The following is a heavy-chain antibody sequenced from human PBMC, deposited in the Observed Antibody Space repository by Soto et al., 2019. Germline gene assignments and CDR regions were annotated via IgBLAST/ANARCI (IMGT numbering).Heavy chain of an antibody. CDR2: ISCYIGNT. CDR3: ATLWSGMHFDY. V-gene: IGHV1-18*01. Sequence: GASVKVSCKAYGYRFTAYVFNWVLQAPGQGLEWMGWISCYIGNTQYAQKFQGRVNLTIDTSSSIAYMELRTLTSDDTAVYYCATLWSGMHFDYWGQGTLLTVSS. CDR1: GYRFTAYV. D-gene: IGHD3-3*01. J-gene: IGHJ4*02.